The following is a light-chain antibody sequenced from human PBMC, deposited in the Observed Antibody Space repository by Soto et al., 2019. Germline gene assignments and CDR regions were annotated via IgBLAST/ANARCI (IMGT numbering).Light chain of an antibody. CDR1: SKNKSS. J-gene: IGKJ1*01. CDR3: QQYGNWPET. CDR2: GAS. Sequence: ERVLPSPPATLSVSPGERTTHSSISSSKNKSSIAWYQQKPGQAPRLLIYGASSRATGIPDRFSGSGSGTEFILTISRLQSEDFAVYYCQQYGNWPETFGQGTKVDIK. V-gene: IGKV3D-15*01.